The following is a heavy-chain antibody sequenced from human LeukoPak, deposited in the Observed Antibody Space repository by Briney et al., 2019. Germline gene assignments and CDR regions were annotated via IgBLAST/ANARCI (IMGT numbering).Heavy chain of an antibody. D-gene: IGHD1-20*01. CDR2: IDYSGST. Sequence: SETLSLTCTVSGGSISSSSYYWGWLRQPPGKGLEWIGSIDYSGSTYYNPSLKSRVTISVDTSKNQFSLKLRSVTAADTAVYYCARRITGTTSDSFDYWGQGTLATVSS. J-gene: IGHJ4*02. CDR1: GGSISSSSYY. CDR3: ARRITGTTSDSFDY. V-gene: IGHV4-39*01.